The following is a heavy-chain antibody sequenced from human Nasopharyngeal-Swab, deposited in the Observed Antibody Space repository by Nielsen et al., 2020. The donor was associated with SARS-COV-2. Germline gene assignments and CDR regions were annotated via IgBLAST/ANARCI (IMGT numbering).Heavy chain of an antibody. Sequence: GGSLRLSCAASGFRFGVHNMNWVRQAPGKGLEWVSPIGSGTSYIYYADSVRGRFTISRDNAKNSLYLPMNSMRAEDTAVYYCARVMVPSGHWYSYYRMDVWGQGTTVTVSS. D-gene: IGHD2-21*01. CDR2: IGSGTSYI. J-gene: IGHJ6*02. V-gene: IGHV3-21*01. CDR1: GFRFGVHN. CDR3: ARVMVPSGHWYSYYRMDV.